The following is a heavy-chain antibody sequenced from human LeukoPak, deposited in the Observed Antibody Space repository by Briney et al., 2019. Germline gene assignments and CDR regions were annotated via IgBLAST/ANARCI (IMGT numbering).Heavy chain of an antibody. CDR1: GYTFTSYG. CDR2: FDPEDGET. V-gene: IGHV1-24*01. D-gene: IGHD2-21*02. CDR3: ATLLRSSYCGGDCYSFDY. J-gene: IGHJ4*02. Sequence: ASVKVSCKASGYTFTSYGISWVRQAPGQGLEWMGGFDPEDGETIYAQKFQGRVTMTEDTSTDTAYMELSSLRSEDTAVYYCATLLRSSYCGGDCYSFDYWGQGTLVTVSS.